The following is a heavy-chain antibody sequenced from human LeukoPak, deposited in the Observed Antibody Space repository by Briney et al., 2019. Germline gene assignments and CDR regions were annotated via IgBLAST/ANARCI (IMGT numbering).Heavy chain of an antibody. CDR3: TRGPDTSGYYPFDY. CDR1: GYPFTTYY. J-gene: IGHJ4*02. Sequence: GASVKVSCKASGYPFTTYYIHWARQAPGQGLEWMGWINPNSGFTKSAQKFQGRVTMAKDTSITTAYMELSSLRSDDTGVYYCTRGPDTSGYYPFDYWGQGTLVTVSS. CDR2: INPNSGFT. D-gene: IGHD3-22*01. V-gene: IGHV1-2*02.